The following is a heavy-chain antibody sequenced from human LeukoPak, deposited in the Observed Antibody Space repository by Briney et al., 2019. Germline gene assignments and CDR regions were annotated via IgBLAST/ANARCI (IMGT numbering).Heavy chain of an antibody. CDR3: ASPISGQSFDI. D-gene: IGHD6-19*01. V-gene: IGHV3-53*01. Sequence: GGSLRLSCAASGFTVSSNYMSWVRQAPGKGLEWVSVIYPGGETYYADFVKGRFTISRDNSKNTLYLQMSSLRAEDTAAYYCASPISGQSFDIWGQGTMVTVSS. CDR1: GFTVSSNY. J-gene: IGHJ3*02. CDR2: IYPGGET.